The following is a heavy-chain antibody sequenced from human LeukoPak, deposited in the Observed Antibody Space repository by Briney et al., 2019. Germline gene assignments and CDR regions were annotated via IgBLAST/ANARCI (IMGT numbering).Heavy chain of an antibody. Sequence: GALRLSCAASGFTFSSYAMSWVRQAPGKGLEWVSAISGSGGSTYYADSVKGRFTISRDNSKNTLYLQMNSLRAEDTAVYYCAKLARPPHDYGDYDLSYYFDYWGQGALVTVSS. CDR2: ISGSGGST. D-gene: IGHD4-17*01. J-gene: IGHJ4*02. V-gene: IGHV3-23*01. CDR3: AKLARPPHDYGDYDLSYYFDY. CDR1: GFTFSSYA.